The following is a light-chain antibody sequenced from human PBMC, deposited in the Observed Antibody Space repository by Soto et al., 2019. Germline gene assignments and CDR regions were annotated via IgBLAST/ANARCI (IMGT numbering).Light chain of an antibody. CDR3: SAWDDSLL. V-gene: IGLV1-47*01. J-gene: IGLJ2*01. CDR2: RNN. CDR1: CSDVGNCNY. Sequence: QSALTQPPSASGSPGQSVTISCIGICSDVGNCNYVFWYQQLPGAAPKLLIYRNNQRPSGVPDRFSGSKSGTSASLAISGLRSEDEGDYYCSAWDDSLLFGGGTKLTVL.